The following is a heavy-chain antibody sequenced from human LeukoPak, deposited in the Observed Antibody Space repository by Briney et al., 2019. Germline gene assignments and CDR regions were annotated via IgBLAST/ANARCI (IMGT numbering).Heavy chain of an antibody. CDR1: GFTFSSYG. Sequence: QPGRSLRLSCAASGFTFSSYGMHWVRQAPGKGLEWVAVISFDGSNKYCSDSVKGRFTISRDNSKNTLYLQMNSLRAEDTAVYYCARERYGDFGFDYWGQGTLVTVSS. CDR2: ISFDGSNK. V-gene: IGHV3-30*03. J-gene: IGHJ4*02. CDR3: ARERYGDFGFDY. D-gene: IGHD4-17*01.